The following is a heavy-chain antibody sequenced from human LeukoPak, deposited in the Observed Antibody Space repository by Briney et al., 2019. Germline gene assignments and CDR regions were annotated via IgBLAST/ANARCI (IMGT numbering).Heavy chain of an antibody. D-gene: IGHD2-2*01. CDR1: GFTFSSYW. V-gene: IGHV3-74*01. Sequence: GGSLRLSCAASGFTFSSYWMHWVRHAPGKGLVWVSRINTDGSSTSYADSVKGRFTISRDNAKNTLYLQMNSLRAEDTAVYYCAREGCSSTSCYSRGRGDFDYWGQGTLVTVSS. CDR3: AREGCSSTSCYSRGRGDFDY. CDR2: INTDGSST. J-gene: IGHJ4*02.